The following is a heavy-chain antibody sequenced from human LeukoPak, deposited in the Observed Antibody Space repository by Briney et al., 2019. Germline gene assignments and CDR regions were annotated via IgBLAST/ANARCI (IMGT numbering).Heavy chain of an antibody. V-gene: IGHV3-23*01. D-gene: IGHD6-19*01. CDR1: GFTFSSYA. J-gene: IGHJ3*02. Sequence: GGSLRLSCAASGFTFSSYAMSWVRQAPGKGLEWVSCISGSGSSTYYADSVKGRFTISRDNSKNSKNTLYLQMNSLRAEDTAVYYCAKDMRGRAGTDVFDIWGQGTMVTVSS. CDR2: ISGSGSST. CDR3: AKDMRGRAGTDVFDI.